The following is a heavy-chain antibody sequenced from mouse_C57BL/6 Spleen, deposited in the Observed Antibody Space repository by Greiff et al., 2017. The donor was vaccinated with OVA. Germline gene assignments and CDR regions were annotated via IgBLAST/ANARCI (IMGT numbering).Heavy chain of an antibody. J-gene: IGHJ1*03. D-gene: IGHD1-1*01. V-gene: IGHV1-54*01. CDR3: ARGSISYWYFDV. Sequence: QVQLQQSGAELVRPGTSVKVSCKASGYAFTNYLIGWVKQRPGQGLEWFGVINPGSGGTNYNEKFKGKATLTADKSSSTAYMQLSSLASEDSAVYFCARGSISYWYFDVWGTGTTVTVSS. CDR1: GYAFTNYL. CDR2: INPGSGGT.